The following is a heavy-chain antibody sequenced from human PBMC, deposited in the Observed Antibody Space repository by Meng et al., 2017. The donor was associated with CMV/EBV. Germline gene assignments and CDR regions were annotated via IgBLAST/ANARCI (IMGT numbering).Heavy chain of an antibody. CDR3: GRRPGGRDFDY. CDR2: INHSGST. J-gene: IGHJ4*02. V-gene: IGHV4-34*01. Sequence: SETLSLTCAVYGGSFSGYYWSWIRQPPGKGLEWIGEINHSGSTNYNPSLKSRVTISVDTSKNRFSLKLSSVTAADTAVYYCGRRPGGRDFDYWGQGTLVTVSS. CDR1: GGSFSGYY. D-gene: IGHD2-15*01.